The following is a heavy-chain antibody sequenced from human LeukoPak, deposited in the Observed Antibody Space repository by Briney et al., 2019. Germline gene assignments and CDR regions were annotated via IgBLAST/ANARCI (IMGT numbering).Heavy chain of an antibody. Sequence: PSETLSFTCTVSGGSISSYYWSWIRQPPGKGLEWIGYIYYSGSTNYNPSLKSRVTISVDTSKNQFSLKLSSVTAADTAVYYCARAVNWFDPWGQGTLVTVSS. CDR3: ARAVNWFDP. CDR2: IYYSGST. D-gene: IGHD4-11*01. J-gene: IGHJ5*02. CDR1: GGSISSYY. V-gene: IGHV4-59*01.